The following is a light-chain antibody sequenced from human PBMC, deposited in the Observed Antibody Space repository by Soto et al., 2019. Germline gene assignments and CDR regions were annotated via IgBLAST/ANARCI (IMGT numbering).Light chain of an antibody. J-gene: IGKJ1*01. Sequence: HGERATLSCRASQSIGLAIAWYQHKPGQAPRLLIFDASQRATGIPARFRGSGSGTDFTLSISSLEPEDFAVYYCQQRTDRPPWTFGQGTKV. V-gene: IGKV3-11*01. CDR3: QQRTDRPPWT. CDR1: QSIGLA. CDR2: DAS.